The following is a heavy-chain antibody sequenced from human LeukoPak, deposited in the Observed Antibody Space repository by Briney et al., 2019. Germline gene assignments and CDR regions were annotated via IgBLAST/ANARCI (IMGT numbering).Heavy chain of an antibody. J-gene: IGHJ4*02. V-gene: IGHV3-23*01. Sequence: GGALRLSCAASGFTFSTFAMIWVRQPPGKGLEWVSSIFPSGGEIHYADSVRGRFTISRDNSKSTLSLQMNSLRAEDTAIYYCATYRQVLLPFESWGQGTLVTVSS. CDR2: IFPSGGEI. CDR1: GFTFSTFA. D-gene: IGHD2-8*02. CDR3: ATYRQVLLPFES.